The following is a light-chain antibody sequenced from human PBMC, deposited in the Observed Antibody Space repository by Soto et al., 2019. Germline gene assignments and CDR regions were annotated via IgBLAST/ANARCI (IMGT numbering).Light chain of an antibody. CDR1: QTVSYN. CDR3: QQYNYWPPIT. CDR2: GAS. J-gene: IGKJ4*01. Sequence: ETIRTQSPATLSLSPGETATLSCRASQTVSYNLAWYQQKPGHAPRLLIYGASTRATGIPARFSGSGSGTDYTLTISSLESEDFAVYYCQQYNYWPPITFGGGTRVEMK. V-gene: IGKV3-15*01.